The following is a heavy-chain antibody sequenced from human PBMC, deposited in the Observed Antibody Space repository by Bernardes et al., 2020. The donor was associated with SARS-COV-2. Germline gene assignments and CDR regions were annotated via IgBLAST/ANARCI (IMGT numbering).Heavy chain of an antibody. V-gene: IGHV5-51*01. CDR2: FYPYDSET. CDR3: ATHSDSSERGAFDL. J-gene: IGHJ3*01. Sequence: PGKDLECLAMFYPYDSETRFSPSFQGRVTISADKSIHTAYRQWTILKASDTAMYYCATHSDSSERGAFDLWGQGTLVTVSS. D-gene: IGHD6-6*01.